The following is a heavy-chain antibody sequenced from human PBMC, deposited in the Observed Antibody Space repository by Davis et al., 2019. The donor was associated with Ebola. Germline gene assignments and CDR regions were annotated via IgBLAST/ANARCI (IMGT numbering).Heavy chain of an antibody. V-gene: IGHV3-30*02. Sequence: PGGSLRLSCAASGFTFSSYGMHWVRQAPGKGLEWVAFIRFDGSSKYYADSMKGRFTISRDNAKNSLFLQMNSLRAEDTAVYYCAAADIVVVVDGTSYPHAFDTWGQGTVVTVSS. J-gene: IGHJ3*02. CDR2: IRFDGSSK. CDR3: AAADIVVVVDGTSYPHAFDT. D-gene: IGHD2-15*01. CDR1: GFTFSSYG.